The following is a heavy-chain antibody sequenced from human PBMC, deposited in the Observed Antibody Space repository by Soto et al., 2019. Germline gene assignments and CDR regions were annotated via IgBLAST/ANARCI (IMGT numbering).Heavy chain of an antibody. CDR1: GFTVSSDY. V-gene: IGHV3-53*02. CDR2: SATGAGT. J-gene: IGHJ4*02. D-gene: IGHD1-7*01. CDR3: AKDRRAGGNYGFYSDF. Sequence: EVQLVETGGGLIQPGGSLRLSCAASGFTVSSDYMSWVRQAPGKGLEWVSFSSATGAGTYYADSVKGRFTISRDNSKNTLYLQMTSLRADDTAVYYCAKDRRAGGNYGFYSDFWGQGALVIVSS.